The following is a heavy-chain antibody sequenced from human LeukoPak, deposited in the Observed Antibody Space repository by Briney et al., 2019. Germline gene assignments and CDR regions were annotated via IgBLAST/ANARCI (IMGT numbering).Heavy chain of an antibody. D-gene: IGHD3-22*01. Sequence: GGSLRLSCAASGFTFSSYAMSWVRQAPGKGLEWVSAISGSGGSTYYADSVKGRFTISRDNSKNTLYLQMNSLRAEDTAVYYCARPLTYYYDSSGYYDYWGQGTLVTVSS. V-gene: IGHV3-23*01. J-gene: IGHJ4*02. CDR3: ARPLTYYYDSSGYYDY. CDR2: ISGSGGST. CDR1: GFTFSSYA.